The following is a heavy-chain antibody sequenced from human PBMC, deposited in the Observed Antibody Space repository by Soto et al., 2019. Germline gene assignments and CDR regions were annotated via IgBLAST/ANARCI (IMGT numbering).Heavy chain of an antibody. V-gene: IGHV3-74*01. CDR3: ARELGYDFQP. J-gene: IGHJ5*02. Sequence: HPGGSLRLSCAASGFTFSNYWMHWVRQAPGKGLVWVSRINSDGSSTNYAESVKGRFTISRDNAKNTLYPQMNSLRAEDTAVYYCARELGYDFQPWGQGTLVTVSS. CDR2: INSDGSST. D-gene: IGHD3-3*01. CDR1: GFTFSNYW.